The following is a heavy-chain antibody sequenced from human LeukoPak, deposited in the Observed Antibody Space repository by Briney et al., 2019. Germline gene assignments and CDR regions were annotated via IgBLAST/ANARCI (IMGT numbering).Heavy chain of an antibody. CDR3: ARVAINDYGDYFDY. V-gene: IGHV3-48*04. J-gene: IGHJ4*02. CDR2: ISSSDSTI. Sequence: GGSLRLSCAASGFTFSSYSMNWVRQAPGKGLEWVSYISSSDSTIYYADSVKGRFTISRDNAKNSLYLQMNSLRAEDTAVYYCARVAINDYGDYFDYWGQGTLVTVSS. D-gene: IGHD4-17*01. CDR1: GFTFSSYS.